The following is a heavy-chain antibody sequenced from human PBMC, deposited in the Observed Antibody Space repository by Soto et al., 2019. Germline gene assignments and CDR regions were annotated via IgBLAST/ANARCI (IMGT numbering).Heavy chain of an antibody. CDR2: ISGSGGST. Sequence: GGSLRLSCAASGFTFSSYAMSWVRQAPGKGLEWVSAISGSGGSTYYADSVKGRFTISRDNSKNTLYLQMNSLRAEDTAVYYCAKPSTKGDDFVVVPAAHATLNWFDPWGQGTLVTVSS. CDR3: AKPSTKGDDFVVVPAAHATLNWFDP. CDR1: GFTFSSYA. J-gene: IGHJ5*02. V-gene: IGHV3-23*01. D-gene: IGHD2-2*01.